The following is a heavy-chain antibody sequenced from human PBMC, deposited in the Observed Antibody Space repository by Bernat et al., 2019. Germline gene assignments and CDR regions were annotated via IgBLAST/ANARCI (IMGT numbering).Heavy chain of an antibody. Sequence: EVQLVETGGGLIQPGGSLRLSCAASGFTVSSNYMSWVRQAPVKGLEWVSVIYSGGSTYYAVSVKGRFTISRDNSKNTLYLQMNSLRAEDTAVYYCASEFTYYYGSGSYGDAFDIWGQGTMVTVSS. V-gene: IGHV3-53*05. CDR3: ASEFTYYYGSGSYGDAFDI. J-gene: IGHJ3*02. CDR1: GFTVSSNY. D-gene: IGHD3-10*01. CDR2: IYSGGST.